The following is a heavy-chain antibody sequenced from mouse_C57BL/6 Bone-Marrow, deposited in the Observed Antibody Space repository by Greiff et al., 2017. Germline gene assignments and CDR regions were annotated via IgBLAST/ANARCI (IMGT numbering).Heavy chain of an antibody. CDR3: ARHGNYSAWFAY. V-gene: IGHV1-63*01. CDR1: GYTFTNYW. CDR2: IYPGGGYT. J-gene: IGHJ3*01. Sequence: VKLVESGAELVRPGTSVKMSCKASGYTFTNYWIGWAKQRPGHGLEWIGDIYPGGGYTNYNEKFKGKATLTADKSSSTAYMQFSSLTSEDSAIYYCARHGNYSAWFAYWGQGTLVTVSA. D-gene: IGHD2-1*01.